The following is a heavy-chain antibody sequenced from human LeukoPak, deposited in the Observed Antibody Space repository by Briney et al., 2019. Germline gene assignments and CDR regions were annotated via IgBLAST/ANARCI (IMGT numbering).Heavy chain of an antibody. CDR3: TTLEGYCSSISCYAGNYYYYCMDV. CDR1: GFTFSNAW. D-gene: IGHD2-2*01. J-gene: IGHJ6*03. Sequence: PGGSLRLSCAASGFTFSNAWMSWVRQAPGKGLEWVGRIKSKTDGGTTDYAAPVKGRFTISRDDSKNTLYLQMNSLETEDTAVYYCTTLEGYCSSISCYAGNYYYYCMDVWGKGTTVTVSS. V-gene: IGHV3-15*01. CDR2: IKSKTDGGTT.